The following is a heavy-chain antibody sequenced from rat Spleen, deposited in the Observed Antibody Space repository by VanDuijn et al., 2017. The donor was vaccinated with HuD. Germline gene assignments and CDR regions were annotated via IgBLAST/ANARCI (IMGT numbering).Heavy chain of an antibody. CDR1: GLSFSNYD. Sequence: EVQLVESGGGSVQPGRSMRLSCAVSGLSFSNYDMAWVRQAPKKGLEWVASISTGGGNTYYRDSVKGRFTISRDNAKSTLYLQMDSLRSEDTASYYCARQWYYFDYWGQGVMVTVSS. V-gene: IGHV5-25*01. J-gene: IGHJ2*01. CDR3: ARQWYYFDY. D-gene: IGHD1-1*01. CDR2: ISTGGGNT.